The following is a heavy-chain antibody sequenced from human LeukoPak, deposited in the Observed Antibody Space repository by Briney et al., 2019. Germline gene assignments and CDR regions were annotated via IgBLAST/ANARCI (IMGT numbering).Heavy chain of an antibody. CDR3: AKDRWLQGYFDY. D-gene: IGHD5-24*01. J-gene: IGHJ4*02. V-gene: IGHV3-9*01. Sequence: PGGSLRLSCAASGFTFDDYAMHWVRQAPGKGLEWVSCISWNSGSIGYADSVKGRFTISRDNAKNSLYLQMNSLRAEDTSVYYCAKDRWLQGYFDYWGQGTLVTVSS. CDR1: GFTFDDYA. CDR2: ISWNSGSI.